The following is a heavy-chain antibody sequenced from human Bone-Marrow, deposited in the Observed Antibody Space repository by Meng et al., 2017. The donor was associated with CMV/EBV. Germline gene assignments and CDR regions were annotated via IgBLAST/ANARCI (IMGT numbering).Heavy chain of an antibody. Sequence: LRLSCTVSGGSISSGGYYWSWIRQHPGKGLEWIGYIYYSGSTYYNPSLKSRVTISVDTSKNQFSLKLSSVTAADTAVYYCARIDPRTYYYYGMDVWGQGTTVTVSS. J-gene: IGHJ6*02. CDR1: GGSISSGGYY. CDR3: ARIDPRTYYYYGMDV. CDR2: IYYSGST. V-gene: IGHV4-31*03.